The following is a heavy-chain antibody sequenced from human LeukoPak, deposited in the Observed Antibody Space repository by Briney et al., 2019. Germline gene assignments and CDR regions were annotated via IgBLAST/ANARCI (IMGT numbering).Heavy chain of an antibody. CDR3: ATDLYSSSDY. CDR1: GYTFTDYY. J-gene: IGHJ4*02. Sequence: ASVKISCKVSGYTFTDYYMHWVQQAPGKGLEWMGLVDPEDGETIYAERFQGRVTITADTSTDTAYMELSSLRSEDTAVYYCATDLYSSSDYWGQGTLVTVSS. D-gene: IGHD6-6*01. CDR2: VDPEDGET. V-gene: IGHV1-69-2*01.